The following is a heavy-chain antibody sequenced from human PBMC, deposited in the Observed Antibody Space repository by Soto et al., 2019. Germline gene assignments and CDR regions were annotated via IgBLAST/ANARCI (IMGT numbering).Heavy chain of an antibody. D-gene: IGHD3-22*01. J-gene: IGHJ4*02. CDR3: ARDYYSDDSGRFDY. Sequence: GGSLRLSCAVSAFPFSSFAMHWVRPAPDKGLEWVAKILYDGSNKYYAESVKGRFIISRDNSKNTLYLQMNSLRAEDTAVYYCARDYYSDDSGRFDYWGQGTLVTVSS. CDR1: AFPFSSFA. V-gene: IGHV3-30-3*01. CDR2: ILYDGSNK.